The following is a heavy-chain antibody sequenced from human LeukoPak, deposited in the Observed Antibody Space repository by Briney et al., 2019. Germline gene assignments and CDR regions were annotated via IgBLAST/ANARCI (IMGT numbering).Heavy chain of an antibody. CDR2: IYYSGST. Sequence: SETLSLTCAVSGGSISSSSYYWGWFRQPPGKGLEWIGSIYYSGSTYYNPSLKSRVTISVDTSKNQFSLNLSSVTAADTAVYYCARRNIAVAGYWYFNLWGRGTLLTVSS. CDR1: GGSISSSSYY. D-gene: IGHD6-19*01. V-gene: IGHV4-39*01. CDR3: ARRNIAVAGYWYFNL. J-gene: IGHJ2*01.